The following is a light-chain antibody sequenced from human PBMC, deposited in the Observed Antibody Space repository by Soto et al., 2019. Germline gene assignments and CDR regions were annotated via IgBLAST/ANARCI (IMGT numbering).Light chain of an antibody. CDR3: LQDYSYPRM. CDR1: QDIRTE. CDR2: ATS. J-gene: IGKJ1*01. Sequence: AIPMTQSPSSLSATVGDGVTITCRASQDIRTELGWYQQKPGNAPKLLIYATSILQSGVPSRFSGIGSGTDFTLTISSLQPEDFATYYCLQDYSYPRMFGQGTKVEIK. V-gene: IGKV1-6*01.